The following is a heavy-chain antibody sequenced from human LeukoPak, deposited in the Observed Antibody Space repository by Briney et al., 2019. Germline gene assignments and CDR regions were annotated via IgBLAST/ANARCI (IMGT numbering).Heavy chain of an antibody. CDR3: ARDRSIASDY. V-gene: IGHV4-59*01. CDR1: GGSITSSY. CDR2: IHYTGST. Sequence: SETLSLTCTVSGGSITSSYWSWIRQSPGKGLEWIGYIHYTGSTNYNPSLKSRVTMLIDTSKNQFSLKLSSVTAADTAVYYCARDRSIASDYWGQGTLVTVSS. D-gene: IGHD6-6*01. J-gene: IGHJ4*02.